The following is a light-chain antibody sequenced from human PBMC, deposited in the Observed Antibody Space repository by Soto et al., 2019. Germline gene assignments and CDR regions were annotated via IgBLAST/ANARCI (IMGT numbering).Light chain of an antibody. Sequence: DIQMTQSPSSLSASVGDRVTITCQASQDISDYLNWYHQKPGKAPKFLIYDASYLETGVPPRFSGSGSGTDFTFTISSLQPEDIGTYYCQQYQSLPFTFGPGTKVDIK. CDR1: QDISDY. V-gene: IGKV1-33*01. CDR2: DAS. J-gene: IGKJ3*01. CDR3: QQYQSLPFT.